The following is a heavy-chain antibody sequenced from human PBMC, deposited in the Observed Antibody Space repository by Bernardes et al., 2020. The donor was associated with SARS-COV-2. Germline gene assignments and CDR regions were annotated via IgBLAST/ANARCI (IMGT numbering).Heavy chain of an antibody. J-gene: IGHJ4*02. Sequence: GGSLRLSCTASGFTFNTYWMHWVRQGPEKGPVWVSRIDGGGSSTTYADSVKGRFTISRDNAKNTIYLQVNSLRAEDTAVYYCARSHHFGSGNYGLDYWGQGTLVTVSS. CDR3: ARSHHFGSGNYGLDY. D-gene: IGHD3-10*01. CDR2: IDGGGSST. V-gene: IGHV3-74*01. CDR1: GFTFNTYW.